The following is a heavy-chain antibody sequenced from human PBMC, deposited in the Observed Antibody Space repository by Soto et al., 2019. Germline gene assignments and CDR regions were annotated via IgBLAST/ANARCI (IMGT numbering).Heavy chain of an antibody. CDR2: IYHSGST. D-gene: IGHD3-10*01. CDR1: GGSISGSNW. V-gene: IGHV4-4*02. Sequence: SETLSLTCAVSGGSISGSNWWSWVRQPPGKGLEWIGEIYHSGSTNYNPSLKSRVIVSVDKSKNQFSLNLTSVTAADTAVYFCARSPMVRGVINGVDVWGQGTTVTVSS. J-gene: IGHJ6*02. CDR3: ARSPMVRGVINGVDV.